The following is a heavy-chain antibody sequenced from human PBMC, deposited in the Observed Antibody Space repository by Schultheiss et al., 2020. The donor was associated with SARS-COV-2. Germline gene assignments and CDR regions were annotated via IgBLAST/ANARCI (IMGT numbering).Heavy chain of an antibody. CDR3: ARGWVYCSSTSCYSVYFDY. Sequence: SETLSLTCTVSGGSISSYYWSWIRQPPGKGLEWIGYIYYSGSTNYNPSLKSRVTISVDTSKNQFSLKLSSVTAADTAVYYCARGWVYCSSTSCYSVYFDYWGQGTLVTVSS. CDR2: IYYSGST. J-gene: IGHJ4*02. V-gene: IGHV4-59*01. D-gene: IGHD2-2*01. CDR1: GGSISSYY.